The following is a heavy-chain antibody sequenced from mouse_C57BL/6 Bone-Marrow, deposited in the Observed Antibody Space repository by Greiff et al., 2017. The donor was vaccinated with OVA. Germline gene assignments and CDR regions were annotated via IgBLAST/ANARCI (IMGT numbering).Heavy chain of an antibody. D-gene: IGHD1-1*01. J-gene: IGHJ2*01. CDR3: ARKDYGSSYGFDY. Sequence: QVQLKESGAELARPGASVKMSCKASGYTFTSYTMHWVKQRPGQGLEWIGYINPSSGYTKYNQKFKDKATLTADKSSSTAYMQLSSLTSEDSAVYYGARKDYGSSYGFDYWGQGTTLTVSS. V-gene: IGHV1-4*01. CDR1: GYTFTSYT. CDR2: INPSSGYT.